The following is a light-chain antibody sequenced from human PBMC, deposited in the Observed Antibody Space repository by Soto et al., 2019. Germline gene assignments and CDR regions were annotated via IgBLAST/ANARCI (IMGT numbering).Light chain of an antibody. CDR2: AAF. CDR3: QQRNIWPPVT. V-gene: IGKV3-11*01. Sequence: EILLTQSPATLSFSPGERAHLSCGAIQSVSSRYLAWFQQKPGQPPRLLIYAAFNRAAGIPARFSGSGSGTDFTLTISSLEPEDSAVYYCQQRNIWPPVTFGQGTRLEIK. CDR1: QSVSSRY. J-gene: IGKJ5*01.